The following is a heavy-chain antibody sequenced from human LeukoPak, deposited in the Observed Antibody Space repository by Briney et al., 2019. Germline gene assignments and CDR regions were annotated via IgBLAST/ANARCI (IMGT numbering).Heavy chain of an antibody. CDR3: AREEEEWLLSGLPDY. J-gene: IGHJ4*02. CDR1: GFTFSSYD. D-gene: IGHD3-3*01. CDR2: ISYDGSNK. V-gene: IGHV3-30-3*01. Sequence: GGSLRLYCEDSGFTFSSYDTHCVREAPGKGLEWVAVISYDGSNKYYADSVKGRFTISRDNSKNTLYLQMNSLRAEDTAVYYCAREEEEWLLSGLPDYWGQGTLVTVSA.